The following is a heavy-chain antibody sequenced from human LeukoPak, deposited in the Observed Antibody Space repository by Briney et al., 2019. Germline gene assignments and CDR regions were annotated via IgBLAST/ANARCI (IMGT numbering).Heavy chain of an antibody. CDR3: AKVLAMVRGSPFDF. CDR2: INTNTGNP. Sequence: GASVKVSCKASGYTFSNYGVNWVRQAPGQGLEWMGWINTNTGNPTYAQGFTGRFVFSLDTSVSTAYLQISSLKAEDTAVYYCAKVLAMVRGSPFDFWGQGTLVTVSS. V-gene: IGHV7-4-1*02. D-gene: IGHD3-10*01. J-gene: IGHJ4*02. CDR1: GYTFSNYG.